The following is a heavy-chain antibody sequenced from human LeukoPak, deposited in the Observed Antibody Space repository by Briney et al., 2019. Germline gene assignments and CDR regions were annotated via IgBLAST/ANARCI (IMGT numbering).Heavy chain of an antibody. CDR2: IWSDGTNK. V-gene: IGHV3-33*06. J-gene: IGHJ4*02. CDR1: GFMFTHHG. CDR3: AKDIQSGYDYTNSLDS. Sequence: GGSLRLSCAASGFMFTHHGMHWVRQAPGKGLEWVADIWSDGTNKFYSDSVKGRFAISRDNSNDMVYLQMNGLRVDDTAVYYCAKDIQSGYDYTNSLDSWGQGTLVIVSS. D-gene: IGHD4-11*01.